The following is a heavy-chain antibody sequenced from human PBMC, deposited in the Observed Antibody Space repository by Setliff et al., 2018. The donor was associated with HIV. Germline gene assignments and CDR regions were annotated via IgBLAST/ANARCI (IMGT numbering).Heavy chain of an antibody. Sequence: ASVKVSCKASGYTFTGYYMHWVRQAPGQGLEWMGRINPNRGGTNYAQKFQGRVTMTRDTSISTAYMELSRLRSDDTAVYYCARPSFGSSSWKNDAFDIWGQGSMVTVSS. CDR2: INPNRGGT. D-gene: IGHD6-13*01. V-gene: IGHV1-2*06. J-gene: IGHJ3*02. CDR3: ARPSFGSSSWKNDAFDI. CDR1: GYTFTGYY.